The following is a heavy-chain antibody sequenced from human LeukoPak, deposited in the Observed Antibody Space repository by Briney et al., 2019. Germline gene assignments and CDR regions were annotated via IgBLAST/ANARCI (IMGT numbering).Heavy chain of an antibody. V-gene: IGHV3-23*01. J-gene: IGHJ4*02. Sequence: GGSLRLSCAASGFTFSSYAMTWVRQAPGKGLEWVSAISGSGGSTYYADSVKGRFTISRDTSKSTLYLQMNSLRAEDTAVYYCAKRSGDSYYLDSWGQGTLVTVSS. D-gene: IGHD2-15*01. CDR2: ISGSGGST. CDR1: GFTFSSYA. CDR3: AKRSGDSYYLDS.